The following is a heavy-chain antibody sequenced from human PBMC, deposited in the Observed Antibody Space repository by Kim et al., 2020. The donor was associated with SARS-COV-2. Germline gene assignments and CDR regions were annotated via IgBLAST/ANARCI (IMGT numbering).Heavy chain of an antibody. J-gene: IGHJ6*02. CDR1: GFTVSGKN. CDR2: LFYGGDT. D-gene: IGHD3-16*01. V-gene: IGHV3-53*01. CDR3: ADIYDFDV. Sequence: GGSLRLSCAASGFTVSGKNMNWVRQAPGKGLEWVSTLFYGGDTFYADSVRGRFSISRDNSKNTLYLQMNSLRAQDTAVYYCADIYDFDVGGQGTTVTVSS.